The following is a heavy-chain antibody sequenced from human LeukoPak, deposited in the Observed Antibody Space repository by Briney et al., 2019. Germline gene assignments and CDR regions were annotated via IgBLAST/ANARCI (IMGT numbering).Heavy chain of an antibody. D-gene: IGHD5-18*01. CDR1: GFNFGDHA. Sequence: SLRLSCTTSGFNFGDHAMTWVRQAPGKGLEWVGFIRSKAYRGTTEYAASAKGRFTISRDDSKSVVYLQMNSLKSEDTAVYYCSRGPIQLWVHNGVDVWGQGTTVTVSS. CDR2: IRSKAYRGTT. J-gene: IGHJ6*02. V-gene: IGHV3-49*04. CDR3: SRGPIQLWVHNGVDV.